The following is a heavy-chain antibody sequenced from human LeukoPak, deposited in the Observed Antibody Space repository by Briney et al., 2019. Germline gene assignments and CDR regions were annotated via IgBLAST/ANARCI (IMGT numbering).Heavy chain of an antibody. CDR1: GFTFSSYS. D-gene: IGHD3-9*01. J-gene: IGHJ5*02. Sequence: GGSLRLSCAASGFTFSSYSMNWVRQAPGKGLEWVSSISSSSSYIYYADTVKGRFTISRDNAKNSLYLQMNSLRAEDTAVYYCARDRYFDWSGHWGQGTLVTVSS. CDR2: ISSSSSYI. CDR3: ARDRYFDWSGH. V-gene: IGHV3-21*01.